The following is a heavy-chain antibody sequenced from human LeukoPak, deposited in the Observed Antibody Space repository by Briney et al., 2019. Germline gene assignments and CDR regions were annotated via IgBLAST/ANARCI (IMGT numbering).Heavy chain of an antibody. CDR1: GFTFGDYA. CDR3: TTDRGFVVVVPAADY. Sequence: GRSLRLSCTASGFTFGDYAMSWFRQAPGKGLEWVGSIRSKAYGGTTEYAVSGKGKFTIARDDSKSIAYLQMSSLKTEDTAVYYCTTDRGFVVVVPAADYGGREPWSPSPQ. V-gene: IGHV3-49*03. D-gene: IGHD2-2*01. CDR2: IRSKAYGGTT. J-gene: IGHJ4*02.